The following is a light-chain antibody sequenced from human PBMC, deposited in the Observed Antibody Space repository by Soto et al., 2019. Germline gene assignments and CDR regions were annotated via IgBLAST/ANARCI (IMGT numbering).Light chain of an antibody. J-gene: IGKJ4*01. CDR2: WAS. Sequence: DIVMTQSPGSLAVSLGERASIHCKSSQSVLSSSNNKNYLAWYQQQAGQPPKLLIYWASTRESGVPDRISGSGSVTDSTLTISSVQAEDVAVYYCQHYYNTPLAFGGGTKVDIK. CDR1: QSVLSSSNNKNY. V-gene: IGKV4-1*01. CDR3: QHYYNTPLA.